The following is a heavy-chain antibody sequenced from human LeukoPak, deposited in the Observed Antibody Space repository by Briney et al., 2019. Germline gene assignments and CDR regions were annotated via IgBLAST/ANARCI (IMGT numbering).Heavy chain of an antibody. V-gene: IGHV3-66*01. CDR1: GFTVSSKY. CDR3: ARESSGWLQLFDY. D-gene: IGHD5-24*01. Sequence: PGGSLRLSCAASGFTVSSKYMSWVRQAPGKGLEWVSVIYSGGSTYYADSVKGRFTISRDNSKNTVYLQMNSLRAEDTAVYCCARESSGWLQLFDYWGQGTLVTVSS. CDR2: IYSGGST. J-gene: IGHJ4*02.